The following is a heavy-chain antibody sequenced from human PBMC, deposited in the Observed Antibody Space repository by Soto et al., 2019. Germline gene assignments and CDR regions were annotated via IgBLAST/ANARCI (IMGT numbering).Heavy chain of an antibody. CDR3: TRGDYLVDY. D-gene: IGHD4-17*01. V-gene: IGHV3-23*01. Sequence: GGSLRLSCAASGFTFSSYAMSWVRQAPGKGLGWVSTISGSGGSTFYADSVKGRFTISKDNSKNTLYLQMNSLRVEDTATYYCTRGDYLVDYWGQGTQVTVSS. J-gene: IGHJ4*02. CDR1: GFTFSSYA. CDR2: ISGSGGST.